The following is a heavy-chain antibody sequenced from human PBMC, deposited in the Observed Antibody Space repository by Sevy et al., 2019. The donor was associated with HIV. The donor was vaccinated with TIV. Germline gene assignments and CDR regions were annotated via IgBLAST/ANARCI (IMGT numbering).Heavy chain of an antibody. CDR3: ERGKGYCTNGVCYPFDY. CDR1: GGSISSYY. D-gene: IGHD2-8*01. V-gene: IGHV4-59*01. J-gene: IGHJ4*02. Sequence: SETLSLTCTVSGGSISSYYWTWIRQPPGKGLEWIGYISYSGSTNYNPSLKSRVSISVDTSKKQFSLKLSSVTAADTAVYYCERGKGYCTNGVCYPFDYWGQGTLVTVSS. CDR2: ISYSGST.